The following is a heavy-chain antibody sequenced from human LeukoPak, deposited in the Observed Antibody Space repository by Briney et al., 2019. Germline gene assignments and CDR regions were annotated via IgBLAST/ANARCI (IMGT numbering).Heavy chain of an antibody. CDR2: IYTSGST. CDR1: GGSISSGSYY. V-gene: IGHV4-61*02. J-gene: IGHJ3*02. Sequence: PSETLSLTCTVSGGSISSGSYYWSWIRQPAGKGLEWIGRIYTSGSTNYNPSLKSRVTISVDTSKNQFSLKLSSVTAADTAVYYCAGGPNYDFWSDAFNIWGQGTMVTVSS. CDR3: AGGPNYDFWSDAFNI. D-gene: IGHD3-3*01.